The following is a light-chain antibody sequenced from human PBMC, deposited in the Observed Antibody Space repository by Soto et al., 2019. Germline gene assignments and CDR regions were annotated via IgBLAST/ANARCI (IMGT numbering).Light chain of an antibody. J-gene: IGLJ1*01. CDR2: EVT. CDR1: SRDVGRYNL. Sequence: QSVLTQPASVSGSPGQSITISCTGTSRDVGRYNLVSWYQQHPGKAPKLMIYEVTKRPSGVSHRFSGSKSGTTASLTISGLQAEDDADYYFFSYAGIYVFGSRTKVTVL. V-gene: IGLV2-23*02. CDR3: FSYAGIYV.